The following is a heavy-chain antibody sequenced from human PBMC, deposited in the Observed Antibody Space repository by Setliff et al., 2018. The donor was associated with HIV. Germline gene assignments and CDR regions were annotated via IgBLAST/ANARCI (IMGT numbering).Heavy chain of an antibody. CDR3: ARVPNYNDYVGDYYYKDV. Sequence: PGGSMRLSCAASGFTFSSYAMSWVRQAPGKGLEWVALIWYDGSEKYYADSVKARFAISRDNAKNSLYLHMNSLRADDTAVYYCARVPNYNDYVGDYYYKDVWGTGTTVTVSS. J-gene: IGHJ6*03. V-gene: IGHV3-33*08. D-gene: IGHD4-17*01. CDR1: GFTFSSYA. CDR2: IWYDGSEK.